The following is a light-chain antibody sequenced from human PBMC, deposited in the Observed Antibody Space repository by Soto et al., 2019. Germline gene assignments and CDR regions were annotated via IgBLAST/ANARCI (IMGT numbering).Light chain of an antibody. CDR1: SSDVGGYNY. CDR3: CSYTTSNTRQLV. CDR2: DVS. Sequence: QSALTQPASVSGSPGQSITISCTGTSSDVGGYNYVSWYQQHPGKAPKFMIYDVSNRPSGVSNRFSGSKSGNTASLTISGLQAEDEADYYCCSYTTSNTRQLVFGTGTKVPVL. J-gene: IGLJ1*01. V-gene: IGLV2-14*01.